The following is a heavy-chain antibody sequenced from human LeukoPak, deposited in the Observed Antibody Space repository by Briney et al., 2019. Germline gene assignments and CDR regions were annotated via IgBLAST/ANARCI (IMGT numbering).Heavy chain of an antibody. CDR2: ISSSSSYI. CDR1: GFTFSSYS. V-gene: IGHV3-21*01. J-gene: IGHJ3*02. Sequence: GGSLRLSCAASGFTFSSYSMNWVRQAPGKGLEWVSSISSSSSYIYYADSVKGRFTISRDNAKNSLYLQMNSLRAEDTAVYYCARHVRPSYSYAPRDAFDIWGQGTMVTVSS. CDR3: ARHVRPSYSYAPRDAFDI. D-gene: IGHD5-18*01.